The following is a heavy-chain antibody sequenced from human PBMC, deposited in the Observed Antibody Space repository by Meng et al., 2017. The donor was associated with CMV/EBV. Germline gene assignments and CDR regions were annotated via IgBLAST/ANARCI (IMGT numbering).Heavy chain of an antibody. Sequence: SETLSLTCTVSGGSISSYSWSWIRQPPGKGLEWIGYIYYSGSTNYNPSLKSRVTISVDTSKNQFSLKLSSVTAADTAVYYCARYLGWSEYYYDSSGSSGLGYFDYWGQGTLVTVSS. CDR3: ARYLGWSEYYYDSSGSSGLGYFDY. D-gene: IGHD3-22*01. CDR2: IYYSGST. CDR1: GGSISSYS. V-gene: IGHV4-59*01. J-gene: IGHJ4*02.